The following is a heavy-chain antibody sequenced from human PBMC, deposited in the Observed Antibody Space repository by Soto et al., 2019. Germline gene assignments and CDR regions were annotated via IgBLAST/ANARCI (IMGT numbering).Heavy chain of an antibody. CDR3: GRDTIGTSRHTDTDY. J-gene: IGHJ4*02. V-gene: IGHV4-39*02. D-gene: IGHD2-2*01. CDR2: IDYNEVT. Sequence: LSRPCTVSAASISSRGYCLGSSRQTPRNGLEGIGNIDYNEVTHYNPSLKSRVTVSKDTSKNQFSLKVASVTAADTAIYYWGRDTIGTSRHTDTDYWGQGTKVTVAS. CDR1: AASISSRGYC.